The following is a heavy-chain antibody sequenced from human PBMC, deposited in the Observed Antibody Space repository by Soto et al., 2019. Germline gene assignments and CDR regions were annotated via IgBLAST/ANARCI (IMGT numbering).Heavy chain of an antibody. V-gene: IGHV3-23*01. Sequence: PGGSLRLSCAASGFTFSSHAMSWVRQAPGKGLEWVSGITSSGGTTDYADSVKGRFTISRDNSKNTLYLQMNSLRAEDTAVYYCAKDRCGSGWCYFDFWGQGTLVTSPQ. CDR1: GFTFSSHA. D-gene: IGHD6-19*01. J-gene: IGHJ4*02. CDR2: ITSSGGTT. CDR3: AKDRCGSGWCYFDF.